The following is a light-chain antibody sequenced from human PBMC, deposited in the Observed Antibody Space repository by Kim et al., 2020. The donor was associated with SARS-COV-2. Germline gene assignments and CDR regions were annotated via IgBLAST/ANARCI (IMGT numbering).Light chain of an antibody. V-gene: IGKV3-15*01. CDR2: DTS. Sequence: EIVMTQSPATLSVSPGERATLSCRASQTVSSSLAWFHQRPGQPPRLLIYDTSTRATGIPARFSGSGSGTEFTLTISSLQSEDSAVYYCQQYDSWPLTFGGGTKLEI. CDR1: QTVSSS. J-gene: IGKJ4*01. CDR3: QQYDSWPLT.